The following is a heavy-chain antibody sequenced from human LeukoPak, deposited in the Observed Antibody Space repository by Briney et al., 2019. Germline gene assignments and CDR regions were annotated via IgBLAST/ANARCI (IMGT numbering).Heavy chain of an antibody. CDR2: MNPNSGNT. V-gene: IGHV1-8*02. D-gene: IGHD2-15*01. J-gene: IGHJ3*02. CDR1: GGTFSSYA. CDR3: ARARGWFDDAFDI. Sequence: GASVKVSCKASGGTFSSYAINWVRQATGQGLEWMGWMNPNSGNTGYAQKFQGRVTMTRNTSISTAYMELSSLRSEDTAVYYCARARGWFDDAFDIWGQGTMVTVSS.